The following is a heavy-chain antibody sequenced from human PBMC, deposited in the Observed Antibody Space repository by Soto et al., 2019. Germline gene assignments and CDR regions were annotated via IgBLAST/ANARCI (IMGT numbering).Heavy chain of an antibody. Sequence: GGSLRLSCVASGFTFDDFAMNWVRQAPGKGPEWVSRISGNGGRIDYADSVKGRFTISRDNAKNALYLQMNSLRAEDTAVYYCAQIGSTSLYYFDSWGQGTLVTVSS. D-gene: IGHD1-26*01. CDR3: AQIGSTSLYYFDS. J-gene: IGHJ4*02. CDR1: GFTFDDFA. CDR2: ISGNGGRI. V-gene: IGHV3-9*01.